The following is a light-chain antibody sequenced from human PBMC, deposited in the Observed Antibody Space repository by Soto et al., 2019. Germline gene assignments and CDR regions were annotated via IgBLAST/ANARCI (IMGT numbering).Light chain of an antibody. CDR1: SSNIGSNY. CDR3: AAWDDSLSGPV. V-gene: IGLV1-47*01. CDR2: RNN. Sequence: QTVVNQPPSASGTPGPRVTISCSGSSSNIGSNYVYWYQQLPGTAPKLLIYRNNQRPSGVPDRFSGSKSGTSASLAISGLRSEDEADYYCAAWDDSLSGPVCGGGTKLTVL. J-gene: IGLJ2*01.